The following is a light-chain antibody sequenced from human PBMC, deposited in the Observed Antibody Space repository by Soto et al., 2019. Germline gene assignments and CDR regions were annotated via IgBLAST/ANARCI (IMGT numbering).Light chain of an antibody. V-gene: IGKV3-11*01. CDR2: DAS. CDR3: QQRSNWPIT. Sequence: ETVLTQSPVTLSLSPGERATLSCRASQTIDNTLAWYQRKPGQAPRLLIYDASTRATGVPARFSGSGSGTDFTLTISSLEPEDFAVYYCQQRSNWPITFGQGTRLEV. J-gene: IGKJ5*01. CDR1: QTIDNT.